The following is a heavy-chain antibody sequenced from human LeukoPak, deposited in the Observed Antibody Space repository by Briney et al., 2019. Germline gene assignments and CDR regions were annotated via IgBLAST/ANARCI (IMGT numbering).Heavy chain of an antibody. Sequence: AASVKVSCKASGYTFTGYYMHWVRQAPGQGLEWMGWINPNSGGTNYAQKFQGRVTMTRDTSISTAYMELSRLRSDDTAVYYCARDFYGDYDPWYFDYWGQGTLVTVSS. V-gene: IGHV1-2*02. CDR3: ARDFYGDYDPWYFDY. CDR2: INPNSGGT. D-gene: IGHD4-17*01. J-gene: IGHJ4*02. CDR1: GYTFTGYY.